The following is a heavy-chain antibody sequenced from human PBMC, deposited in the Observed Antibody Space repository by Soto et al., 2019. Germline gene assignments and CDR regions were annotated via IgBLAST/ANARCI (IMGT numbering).Heavy chain of an antibody. CDR3: VRENYYYWMDF. Sequence: GGSLRLSCAASGFTFSSHAMTWVRHAPGKGLEWVSSINNAGTTYYADSVKGRFTISGDKSKNTLYLQMNSLRVEDLALYYCVRENYYYWMDFWGQGTAVSVSS. CDR1: GFTFSSHA. CDR2: INNAGTT. J-gene: IGHJ6*02. V-gene: IGHV3-66*01.